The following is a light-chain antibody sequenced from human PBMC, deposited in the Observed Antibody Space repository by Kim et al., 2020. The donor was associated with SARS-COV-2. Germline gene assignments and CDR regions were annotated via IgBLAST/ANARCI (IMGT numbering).Light chain of an antibody. Sequence: GQSIALSCTGTSRDVGAYNYVSWYQQHPGKAPKLMIYEVSYRPSGVSDRFSGSKSGNTASLTISGLQTEDEADYYCSSYTTSSTLVFGGGTQLTVL. CDR2: EVS. CDR3: SSYTTSSTLV. J-gene: IGLJ3*02. CDR1: SRDVGAYNY. V-gene: IGLV2-14*01.